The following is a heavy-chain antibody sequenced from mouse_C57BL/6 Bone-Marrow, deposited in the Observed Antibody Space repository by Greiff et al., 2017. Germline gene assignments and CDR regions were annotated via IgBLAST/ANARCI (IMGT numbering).Heavy chain of an antibody. Sequence: EVQLQQSGPELVKPGASVKISCKASGYSFTDYYMNWVKQSNGKSLEWIGVINPDYGTTSYNQKFKGKATLTVDQSSSTAYMQLNSLTSEESAVYYCARGYDYDYAMDYWGQGTSVTVSS. V-gene: IGHV1-39*01. D-gene: IGHD2-4*01. CDR2: INPDYGTT. CDR1: GYSFTDYY. J-gene: IGHJ4*01. CDR3: ARGYDYDYAMDY.